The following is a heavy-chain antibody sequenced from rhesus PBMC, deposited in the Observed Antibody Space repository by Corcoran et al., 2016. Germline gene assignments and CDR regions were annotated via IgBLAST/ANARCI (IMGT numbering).Heavy chain of an antibody. CDR1: GYSISSGYG. CDR2: IYGGSGST. CDR3: ARDFSGYSSGWYYFDY. J-gene: IGHJ4*01. D-gene: IGHD6-31*01. Sequence: QVQLQESGPGLAKPPETLSLTCAVSGYSISSGYGWGWIRQPPGKGLEWIRHIYGGSGSTYYYPSLKSRVNVSKDTSKNQCSLKLSSVTAADTAVYYCARDFSGYSSGWYYFDYWGQGVLVTVSS. V-gene: IGHV4-127*01.